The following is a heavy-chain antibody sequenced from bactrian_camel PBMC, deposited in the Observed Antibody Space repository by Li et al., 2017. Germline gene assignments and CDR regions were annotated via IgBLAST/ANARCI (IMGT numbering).Heavy chain of an antibody. CDR2: ITSGGGST. J-gene: IGHJ4*01. CDR1: GFTFSKYA. V-gene: IGHV3S31*01. D-gene: IGHD5*01. CDR3: AKDIYGLPAD. Sequence: VQLVESGRGLVQPGGSLRLSCAASGFTFSKYAMSWVRQAPGKGLEWVSGITSGGGSTYFADSVKGRFTISRDNAKNTLSLQLNSLKTEDTAMYYCAKDIYGLPADWGQGTQVTVS.